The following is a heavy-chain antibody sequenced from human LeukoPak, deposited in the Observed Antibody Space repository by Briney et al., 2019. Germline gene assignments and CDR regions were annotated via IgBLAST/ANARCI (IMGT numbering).Heavy chain of an antibody. CDR2: IIPIFGTA. D-gene: IGHD6-19*01. CDR1: GGTFSSYA. J-gene: IGHJ4*02. CDR3: ARSDRSGWYGVY. Sequence: ASVKVSCKASGGTFSSYAISWVRQAPGQGLEWMGGIIPIFGTANYAQKFRGRVTITADESTSTAYMELSSLRSEDTAVYYCARSDRSGWYGVYWGQGTLVTVSS. V-gene: IGHV1-69*13.